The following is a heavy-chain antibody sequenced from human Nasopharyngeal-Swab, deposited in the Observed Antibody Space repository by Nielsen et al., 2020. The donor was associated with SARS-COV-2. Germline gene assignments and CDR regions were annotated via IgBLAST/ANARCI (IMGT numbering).Heavy chain of an antibody. CDR3: ARPLSRDSTWTTEANWFDP. Sequence: GGSLRLSCAASGFTFSSYSMSWLRQAPGKGLEWVSTITGNGDTTYYADSVKGRFTISRDNSENTVYLQMNSLRAEDTALYHCARPLSRDSTWTTEANWFDPRSQGTLVTVSS. J-gene: IGHJ5*02. V-gene: IGHV3-23*01. D-gene: IGHD6-13*01. CDR1: GFTFSSYS. CDR2: ITGNGDTT.